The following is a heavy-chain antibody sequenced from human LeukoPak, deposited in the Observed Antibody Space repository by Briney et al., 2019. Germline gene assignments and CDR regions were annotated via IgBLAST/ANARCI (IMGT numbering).Heavy chain of an antibody. CDR1: GFTFSSYW. D-gene: IGHD6-13*01. Sequence: GGSLRLSCAASGFTFSSYWMHWVRQAPGKGLVWVSRINSDGSSTSYADSVKGRFTISRDNAKNTLYLQMNSLRAEDTAVYYCARVGSAAAGTGETASDYWGQGTLVTVSS. CDR2: INSDGSST. V-gene: IGHV3-74*01. J-gene: IGHJ4*02. CDR3: ARVGSAAAGTGETASDY.